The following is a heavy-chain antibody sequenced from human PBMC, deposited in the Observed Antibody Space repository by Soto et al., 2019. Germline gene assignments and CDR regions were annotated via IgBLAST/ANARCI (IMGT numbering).Heavy chain of an antibody. Sequence: ASVKVSCKASGYTFTSYAMHWVRQAPGQRLEWMGWINAGNGNTKYSQKFQGRVTITRDTYASTAYMELSSLRSEDTAVYYCARLYDIVLDHNDAFDIWGQGTMVTVSS. V-gene: IGHV1-3*01. CDR3: ARLYDIVLDHNDAFDI. CDR1: GYTFTSYA. CDR2: INAGNGNT. J-gene: IGHJ3*02. D-gene: IGHD2-8*01.